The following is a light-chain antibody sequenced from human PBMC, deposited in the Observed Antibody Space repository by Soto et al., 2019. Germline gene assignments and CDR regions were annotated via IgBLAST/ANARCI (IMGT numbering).Light chain of an antibody. V-gene: IGLV2-14*01. CDR3: SSYTSSSHSRGV. J-gene: IGLJ1*01. CDR1: SSDVGGYNY. Sequence: QSVLTQPASVSGSPGQSITISCTGTSSDVGGYNYVSWYQQHPGKAPKLMIYDVSNRPSGVSNRFSGSKSGNTASLTISGLEAEDEADYYCSSYTSSSHSRGVFGTGTKVT. CDR2: DVS.